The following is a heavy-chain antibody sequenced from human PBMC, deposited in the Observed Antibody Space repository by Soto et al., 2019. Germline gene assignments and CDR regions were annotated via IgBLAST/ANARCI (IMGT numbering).Heavy chain of an antibody. J-gene: IGHJ6*02. CDR1: GFTFSSYA. D-gene: IGHD2-15*01. Sequence: GGSLRLSCAASGFTFSSYAMSWVRQAPGKGLEWVSAISGSGGSTYYADSVKGRFTISRDNSKNTLYLQMNSLRAEDTAVYYCHRYCSGGSCYSITPYYYGMDVWGQGTTVTGS. V-gene: IGHV3-23*01. CDR2: ISGSGGST. CDR3: HRYCSGGSCYSITPYYYGMDV.